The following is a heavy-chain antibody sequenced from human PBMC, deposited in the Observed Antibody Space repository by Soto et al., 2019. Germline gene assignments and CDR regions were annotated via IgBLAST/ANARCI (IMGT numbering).Heavy chain of an antibody. J-gene: IGHJ6*02. CDR3: ARGGGGYDHGDYYDYYYYYGMDV. D-gene: IGHD4-17*01. V-gene: IGHV4-34*01. CDR2: INHSGST. Sequence: PSETLSLTCAVYGGSFSGYYWSWIRQPPGKGLEWIGEINHSGSTNYNPSLKSRVTISVDTSKNQFSLKLSSVTAADTAVYYCARGGGGYDHGDYYDYYYYYGMDVWGQGTTVTVSS. CDR1: GGSFSGYY.